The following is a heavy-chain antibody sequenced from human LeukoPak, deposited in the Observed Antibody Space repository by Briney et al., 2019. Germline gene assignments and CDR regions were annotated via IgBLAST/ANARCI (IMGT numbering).Heavy chain of an antibody. Sequence: SVKVSCKTSGGTFNNYAISWVRQAPGQGLEWMGRVVPMFGIRNYPQTFRGRVNITADKATNTVYMELRSLRAEDSAIYYCATEPSRSYSFDHLDFWGLGTPVTVSS. CDR1: GGTFNNYA. CDR2: VVPMFGIR. J-gene: IGHJ4*02. V-gene: IGHV1-69*04. D-gene: IGHD5-12*01. CDR3: ATEPSRSYSFDHLDF.